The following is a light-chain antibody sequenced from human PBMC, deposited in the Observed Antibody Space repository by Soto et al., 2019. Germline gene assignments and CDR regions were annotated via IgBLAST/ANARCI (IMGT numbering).Light chain of an antibody. V-gene: IGKV3-20*01. CDR3: QQYGSSLCT. J-gene: IGKJ2*02. CDR1: QSVSSSY. Sequence: IVLTQSPGTRSLSAWESAPLTCMASQSVSSSYLAWYQQKPGQAPRLLIYGASSRATGIPDRFSGSGSGTDFTLTISRLEPEDFAVYFCQQYGSSLCTFGQGTKVDIK. CDR2: GAS.